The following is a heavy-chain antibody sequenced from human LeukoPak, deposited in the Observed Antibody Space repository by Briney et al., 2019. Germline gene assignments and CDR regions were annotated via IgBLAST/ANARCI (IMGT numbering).Heavy chain of an antibody. V-gene: IGHV4-34*01. J-gene: IGHJ4*02. D-gene: IGHD1-26*01. CDR3: ARGIVGPTYFDY. CDR2: FNRSGNT. Sequence: PSEALSLTCVVHRGSLRGYFWGWIRQPPGKGVECIGEFNRSGNTNYNPHLKSRVTISVDTSKNQFSLKLSSVTAADTAVYYCARGIVGPTYFDYWGQGTLVTVSS. CDR1: RGSLRGYF.